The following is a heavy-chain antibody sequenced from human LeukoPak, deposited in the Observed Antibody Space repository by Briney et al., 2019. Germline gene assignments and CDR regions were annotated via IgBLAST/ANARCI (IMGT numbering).Heavy chain of an antibody. V-gene: IGHV1-69*13. J-gene: IGHJ6*02. D-gene: IGHD3-9*01. CDR1: GGTFSSYA. CDR2: IIPIFGTA. CDR3: ARGRYFDWLSSSYYYYGMDV. Sequence: SVKVSCKASGGTFSSYAISWVRQAPGQGLEWMGGIIPIFGTANYAQKFQGGVTITADESTSTAYMELSSLRSEDTAVYYCARGRYFDWLSSSYYYYGMDVWGQGTTVTVSS.